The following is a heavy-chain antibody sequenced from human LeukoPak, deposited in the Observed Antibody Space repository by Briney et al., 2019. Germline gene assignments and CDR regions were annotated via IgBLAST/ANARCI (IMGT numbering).Heavy chain of an antibody. J-gene: IGHJ4*02. CDR3: ARRSSYDTSGYQFDS. Sequence: PSETLSLTCTVSGGSISSSGYYWSWIRQPPGKGLEWIGYIYYSGNTNYHPSLKSRVTMSVDTSKNQFSLNLSSVTAADTAVYYCARRSSYDTSGYQFDSWGQGTLVTVSS. D-gene: IGHD3-22*01. CDR2: IYYSGNT. CDR1: GGSISSSGYY. V-gene: IGHV4-61*05.